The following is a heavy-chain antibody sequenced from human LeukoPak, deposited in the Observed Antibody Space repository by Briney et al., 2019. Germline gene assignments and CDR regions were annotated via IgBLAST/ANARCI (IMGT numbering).Heavy chain of an antibody. J-gene: IGHJ4*02. CDR3: ARVPGSYDFWSGYYTGGYFDY. V-gene: IGHV1-18*04. CDR2: ISAYNGNT. D-gene: IGHD3-3*01. Sequence: ASVKVSCKASGYTFTGYYMHWVRQAPGQGLEWMGWISAYNGNTNYAQKLQGRVTMTTDTSTSTAYMELRSLRSDDTAVYYCARVPGSYDFWSGYYTGGYFDYWGQGTLVTVSS. CDR1: GYTFTGYY.